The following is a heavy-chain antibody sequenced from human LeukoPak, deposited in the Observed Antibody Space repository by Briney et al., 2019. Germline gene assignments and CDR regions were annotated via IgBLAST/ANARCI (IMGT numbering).Heavy chain of an antibody. V-gene: IGHV3-23*01. J-gene: IGHJ4*02. Sequence: QPGGSLRLSCAASGFTFSSYAMSWVRQAPGKGLEWVSAISGSGGSTYYADSLKSRFTISRDNSKNTLYLQMNSLRAEDTAVYYCAKVPYYYDSSAYFWGQGTLVTVSS. CDR3: AKVPYYYDSSAYF. CDR1: GFTFSSYA. CDR2: ISGSGGST. D-gene: IGHD3-22*01.